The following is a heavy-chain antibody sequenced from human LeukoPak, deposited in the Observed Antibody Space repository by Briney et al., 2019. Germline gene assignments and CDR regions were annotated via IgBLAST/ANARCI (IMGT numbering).Heavy chain of an antibody. CDR1: GYTFTNYY. CDR3: ARGGVGATIYVWFDP. J-gene: IGHJ5*02. CDR2: INPSGGST. V-gene: IGHV1-46*01. Sequence: GASVNVSCKASGYTFTNYYIHWVRQAPGQGLECMGIINPSGGSTSYAQKFQGRVTMTRDKSTSTVYMELSSLRSEDTAVYYCARGGVGATIYVWFDPWGQGTLVTVSS. D-gene: IGHD1-26*01.